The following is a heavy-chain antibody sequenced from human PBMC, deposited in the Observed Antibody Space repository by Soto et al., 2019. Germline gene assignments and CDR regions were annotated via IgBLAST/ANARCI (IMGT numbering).Heavy chain of an antibody. CDR2: INAGKGNT. V-gene: IGHV1-3*01. CDR1: GYTFTSYA. Sequence: QVQLVQSGAEVKKPGASVKVSCKASGYTFTSYAMHWVRQAPGQRLEWMGGINAGKGNTKYSQKFQGRVTITRDTAASTAYMELSSLRSEDTAVYYCAREGDYYDSSGAFDIWGQGTMVTVSS. CDR3: AREGDYYDSSGAFDI. J-gene: IGHJ3*02. D-gene: IGHD3-22*01.